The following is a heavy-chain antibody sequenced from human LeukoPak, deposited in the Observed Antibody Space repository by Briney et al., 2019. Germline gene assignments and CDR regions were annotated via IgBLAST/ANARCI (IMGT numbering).Heavy chain of an antibody. CDR2: FDPEDGET. CDR1: GYTLTELS. CDR3: ATPRGILTGYSFDY. V-gene: IGHV1-24*01. J-gene: IGHJ4*02. D-gene: IGHD3-9*01. Sequence: ASVKVSCKVSGYTLTELSMHWVRQAPGKGLEWMGGFDPEDGETIYAQKFQGRVTMTEDTSTDTAYMELSSLRSEDTAVYYCATPRGILTGYSFDYWGQGTLVTVSS.